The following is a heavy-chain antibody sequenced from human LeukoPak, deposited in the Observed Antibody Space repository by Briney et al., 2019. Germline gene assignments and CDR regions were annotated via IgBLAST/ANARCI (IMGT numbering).Heavy chain of an antibody. V-gene: IGHV3-33*01. Sequence: GRSLRLSCAASGFTFSSYGMHWVRQAPGKGLEWVAVIWYDGSNKYYADSVKGRFTISRDNSKNTLYLQMNSLRAEDTAVYYCARDTIAAAGTADYWGQGTLVTVSP. CDR1: GFTFSSYG. CDR2: IWYDGSNK. J-gene: IGHJ4*02. D-gene: IGHD6-13*01. CDR3: ARDTIAAAGTADY.